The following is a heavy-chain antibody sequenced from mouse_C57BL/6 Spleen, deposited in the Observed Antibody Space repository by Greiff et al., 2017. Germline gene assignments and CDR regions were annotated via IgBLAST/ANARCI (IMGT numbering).Heavy chain of an antibody. D-gene: IGHD2-4*01. J-gene: IGHJ3*01. CDR1: GYTFTSYW. Sequence: QVQLQQPGAELVMPGASVKLSCKASGYTFTSYWMHWVKQRPGQGLEWIGEIDPSESYTNYNQKFKGKSTLTVDKSASTAYMQLSSLTSEDSAVDYCARKENYDPAWFAYWGQGTLVTVSA. V-gene: IGHV1-69*01. CDR2: IDPSESYT. CDR3: ARKENYDPAWFAY.